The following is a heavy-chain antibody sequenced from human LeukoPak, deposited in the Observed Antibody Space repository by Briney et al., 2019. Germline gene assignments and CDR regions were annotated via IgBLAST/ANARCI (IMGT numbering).Heavy chain of an antibody. CDR1: GFTFSSYA. CDR2: ISGSGADT. J-gene: IGHJ4*02. D-gene: IGHD2-2*01. V-gene: IGHV3-23*01. Sequence: GGSLRLSCAASGFTFSSYAITWVRQAPGKGLESISAISGSGADTYHADSVKGRFTISRDNSKNTLYLQMNSLRADDTAVYYCAKGSRSSRPYFFDYWGQGTLATVSS. CDR3: AKGSRSSRPYFFDY.